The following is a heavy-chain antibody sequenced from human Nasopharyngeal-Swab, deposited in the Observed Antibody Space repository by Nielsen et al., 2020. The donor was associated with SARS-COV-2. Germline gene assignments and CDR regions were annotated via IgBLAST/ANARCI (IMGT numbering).Heavy chain of an antibody. D-gene: IGHD6-13*01. CDR2: IYSGGST. CDR1: GFTVSSNY. CDR3: ARTPYTYSSSWYVGYFDY. J-gene: IGHJ4*02. Sequence: GGSLRPSFAASGFTVSSNYMSWVRQAPGKGLEWVSVIYSGGSTYYADSVKGRFTISRDNSKNTLYLQMNSLRAEDTAVYYCARTPYTYSSSWYVGYFDYWGQGTLVTVSS. V-gene: IGHV3-53*01.